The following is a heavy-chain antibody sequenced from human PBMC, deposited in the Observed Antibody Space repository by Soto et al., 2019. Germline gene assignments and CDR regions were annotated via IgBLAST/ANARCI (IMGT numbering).Heavy chain of an antibody. CDR1: GGSISSSSYY. Sequence: QLQLQESGPGLVKPSETLSLTCTVSGGSISSSSYYWGWIRQPPGKGLEWIGSIYYSGSTYYNPSLKGPVTFXXTXSXXPSSLKLSSVTAADTAVYYCASRITMIGVPTAFDYWGQGTLVTVSS. CDR3: ASRITMIGVPTAFDY. V-gene: IGHV4-39*01. J-gene: IGHJ4*02. D-gene: IGHD3-22*01. CDR2: IYYSGST.